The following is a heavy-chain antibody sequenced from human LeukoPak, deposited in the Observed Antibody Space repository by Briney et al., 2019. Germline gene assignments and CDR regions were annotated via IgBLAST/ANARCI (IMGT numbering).Heavy chain of an antibody. Sequence: PSETLSLTCTVSGGSISSYYWSRIRQPAAKGREWIGRIYTSGSTNYNPALKSRVTMSVDTSNNQFSLKLSSVTAADTAVYYCARDPDYGDDTGSWGQGTLVTVSS. J-gene: IGHJ4*02. CDR1: GGSISSYY. V-gene: IGHV4-4*07. D-gene: IGHD4-17*01. CDR2: IYTSGST. CDR3: ARDPDYGDDTGS.